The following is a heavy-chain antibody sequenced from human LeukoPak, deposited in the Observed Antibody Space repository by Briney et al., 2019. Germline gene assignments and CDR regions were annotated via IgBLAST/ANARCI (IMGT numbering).Heavy chain of an antibody. CDR3: ASHPPLGYCSSTSCYEYFQH. Sequence: SETLSLTCTVSGGSISSSSYYWGWIRQPPGKGLEWIGSIYYSGSTYYNPSLKSRVTISVDTSKNQFSLKLSSVTAADTAVYYCASHPPLGYCSSTSCYEYFQHWGQGTLVTVSS. V-gene: IGHV4-39*01. CDR2: IYYSGST. CDR1: GGSISSSSYY. D-gene: IGHD2-2*01. J-gene: IGHJ1*01.